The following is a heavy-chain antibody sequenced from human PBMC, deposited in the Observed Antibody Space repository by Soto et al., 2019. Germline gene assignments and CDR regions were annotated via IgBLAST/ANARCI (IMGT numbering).Heavy chain of an antibody. CDR2: IKSKTDGGTT. D-gene: IGHD2-15*01. V-gene: IGHV3-15*01. CDR3: TTDHRSGIVVVVAASY. Sequence: GGSLRLSCAASGFTFSNAWMSWVRQAPGKGLEWVGRIKSKTDGGTTDYAAPVKGRFTISRDDSKNTLYLQMNSLKTEDTAVYYCTTDHRSGIVVVVAASYWGQGTLVTVSS. CDR1: GFTFSNAW. J-gene: IGHJ4*02.